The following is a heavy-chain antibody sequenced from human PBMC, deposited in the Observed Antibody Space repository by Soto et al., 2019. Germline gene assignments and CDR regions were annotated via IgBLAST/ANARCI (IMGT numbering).Heavy chain of an antibody. CDR1: GGSISSGGYY. CDR2: IYYRGST. V-gene: IGHV4-31*03. CDR3: ARAPDGGYNILWAFDI. Sequence: SETLSLTCTVSGGSISSGGYYWSWIRQHPGKGLEWIGYIYYRGSTYYNPSLKSRVTISVDTSKNQFSLKLSSVTAADTAVYYCARAPDGGYNILWAFDIWGQGTMVTVSS. D-gene: IGHD3-9*01. J-gene: IGHJ3*02.